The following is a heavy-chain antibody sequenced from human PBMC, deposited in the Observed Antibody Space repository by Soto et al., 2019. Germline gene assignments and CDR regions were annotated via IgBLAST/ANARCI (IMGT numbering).Heavy chain of an antibody. CDR2: IDPSDSYT. V-gene: IGHV5-10-1*01. Sequence: GESLKISCKGSGYSFTSYWISWVRQMPGKGLEWMGRIDPSDSYTNYSPSFQGHVTISADKSISTAYLQWSSLQASDTAMYYCARVYSSSWYSRANWFDPWGQGTLVTSPQ. CDR1: GYSFTSYW. CDR3: ARVYSSSWYSRANWFDP. J-gene: IGHJ5*02. D-gene: IGHD6-13*01.